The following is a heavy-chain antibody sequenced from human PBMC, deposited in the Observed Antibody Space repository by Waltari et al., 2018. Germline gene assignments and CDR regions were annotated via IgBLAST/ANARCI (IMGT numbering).Heavy chain of an antibody. V-gene: IGHV4-59*01. CDR3: ARNRLRVDAFDI. J-gene: IGHJ3*02. CDR2: IYYSGST. Sequence: QVQLQESGPGLVKPSETLSLTCTVSGGSISSYYWSWIRQPPGKGLEWIGYIYYSGSTNYNPSLKSRVTISVDTSKNQFSLKLSSVTAADTAVYYCARNRLRVDAFDIWGQGTMVTVSS. D-gene: IGHD5-12*01. CDR1: GGSISSYY.